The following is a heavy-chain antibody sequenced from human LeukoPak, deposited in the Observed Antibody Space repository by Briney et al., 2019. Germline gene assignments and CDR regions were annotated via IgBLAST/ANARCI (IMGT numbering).Heavy chain of an antibody. CDR2: ISSSGTTK. V-gene: IGHV3-11*04. J-gene: IGHJ4*02. CDR3: ARVQGGTYSNWDY. CDR1: GFTFSDYY. Sequence: GGSLRLSCVVSGFTFSDYYMSWIRQAPGMGLEWVSYISSSGTTKYYADSVKDRFTIFRDNAKNSLYLQMNSLRAEDTAVYYCARVQGGTYSNWDYWGQGTLVTVSS. D-gene: IGHD1-26*01.